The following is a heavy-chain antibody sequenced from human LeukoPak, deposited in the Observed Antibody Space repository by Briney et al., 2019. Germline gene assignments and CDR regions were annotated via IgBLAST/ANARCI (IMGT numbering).Heavy chain of an antibody. Sequence: GGSLRLSCSASGFTFSSYAMHWVRQAPGRGLEYVSGIKSNGGSTYYADSVKGRFTISRDNSKNTLYLQMRSLRAEDTAVYYCVKGGVVTTRALDHWGQGTLVTVSS. CDR1: GFTFSSYA. CDR3: VKGGVVTTRALDH. V-gene: IGHV3-64D*06. D-gene: IGHD4-23*01. J-gene: IGHJ4*02. CDR2: IKSNGGST.